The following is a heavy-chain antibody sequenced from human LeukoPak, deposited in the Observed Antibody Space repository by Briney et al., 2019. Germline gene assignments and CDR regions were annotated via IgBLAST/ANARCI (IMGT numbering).Heavy chain of an antibody. CDR3: ARSGSGRLLDY. CDR1: GGSISTNTYY. Sequence: SETLSLTCTVSGGSISTNTYYWGWIRQPPGKALEWIGSIYYSGSTYYNPSLKSRVTITVDTSKNQFSLRLSSVTATDTAVYFCARSGSGRLLDYWGQGTLVTVSS. V-gene: IGHV4-39*01. D-gene: IGHD6-19*01. CDR2: IYYSGST. J-gene: IGHJ4*02.